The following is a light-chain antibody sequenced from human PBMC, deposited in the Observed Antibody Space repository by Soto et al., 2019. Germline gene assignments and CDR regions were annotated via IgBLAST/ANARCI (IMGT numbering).Light chain of an antibody. Sequence: QSVLTQPPSASGTPGQRVTISCSGSSSNIGRNYVYWYQQLSGTAPKLLIYRDNHWPSGVPDRFSGSKSGTSASLAISGLRSDDEADYYCATWDDSLSGVVFGGGTKVTVL. CDR3: ATWDDSLSGVV. J-gene: IGLJ2*01. CDR1: SSNIGRNY. CDR2: RDN. V-gene: IGLV1-47*01.